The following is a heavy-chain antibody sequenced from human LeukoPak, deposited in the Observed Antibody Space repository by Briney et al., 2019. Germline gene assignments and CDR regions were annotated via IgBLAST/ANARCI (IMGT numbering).Heavy chain of an antibody. D-gene: IGHD2-2*01. Sequence: ASVKVSCKASGYTFTGYYIHWVRQAPGHGLEWMGWINPNSGGTNYAQKFQGRVTMTRDTSISTAYMELSRLRSDDTAVYYCSRGSSTSITYYMDVWGKGTTVTVSS. CDR1: GYTFTGYY. V-gene: IGHV1-2*02. CDR3: SRGSSTSITYYMDV. J-gene: IGHJ6*03. CDR2: INPNSGGT.